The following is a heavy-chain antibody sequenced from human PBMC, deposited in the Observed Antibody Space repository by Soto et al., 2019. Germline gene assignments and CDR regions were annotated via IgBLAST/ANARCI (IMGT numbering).Heavy chain of an antibody. J-gene: IGHJ4*02. V-gene: IGHV4-39*01. CDR3: ARQRTTVVTQAYFDH. CDR2: IYYSGRT. CDR1: GESSINSGCY. D-gene: IGHD2-21*02. Sequence: TCIVAGESSINSGCYWSLIRKPPGKGLEWIGSIYYSGRTYYNPSFKSRVTISIDTSKNQFSLKLSSVTATDTAVYYCARQRTTVVTQAYFDHWGQGALSTVSS.